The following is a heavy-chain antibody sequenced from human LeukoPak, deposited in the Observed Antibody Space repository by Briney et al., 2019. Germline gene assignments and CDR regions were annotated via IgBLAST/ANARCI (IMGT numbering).Heavy chain of an antibody. Sequence: ASVKVSCKASGYIFTRYGIDWVRQAPGRGLEWMGWISAYNGQTDYAQTLQGRVTMTRDTSTSTAYMELKSLTSDDTAVYYCARQGVVGSGYYRDFDYWGQGTLVTVSS. CDR1: GYIFTRYG. V-gene: IGHV1-18*01. J-gene: IGHJ4*02. CDR2: ISAYNGQT. D-gene: IGHD3-22*01. CDR3: ARQGVVGSGYYRDFDY.